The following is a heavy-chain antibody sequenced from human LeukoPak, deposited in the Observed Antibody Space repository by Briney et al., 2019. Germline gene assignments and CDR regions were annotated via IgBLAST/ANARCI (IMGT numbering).Heavy chain of an antibody. CDR3: ARDHYYDSSGHNYLDY. Sequence: SETLSLTCTVSGGSISSGSYYWSWIRQPAGKGLEWIGRIYTSGSTNYNPSLKSRVTISVDTSKNQYSLKLSSVTAADTAVYYCARDHYYDSSGHNYLDYWGQGTLVTVSS. D-gene: IGHD3-22*01. CDR1: GGSISSGSYY. CDR2: IYTSGST. V-gene: IGHV4-61*02. J-gene: IGHJ4*02.